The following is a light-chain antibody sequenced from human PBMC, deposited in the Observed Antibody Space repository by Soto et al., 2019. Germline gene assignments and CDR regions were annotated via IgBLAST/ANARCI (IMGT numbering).Light chain of an antibody. Sequence: DIVMTQSPDSLAVALGERATINCRSSQSVLYSSNNKNYLAWYQQKPGQTPKPLIYWASTRESGVPDRFSGRGAGTDFTLTITGLQPADFATYYCQQNFSIPITFGQGTRL. CDR2: WAS. CDR3: QQNFSIPIT. V-gene: IGKV4-1*01. CDR1: QSVLYSSNNKNY. J-gene: IGKJ5*01.